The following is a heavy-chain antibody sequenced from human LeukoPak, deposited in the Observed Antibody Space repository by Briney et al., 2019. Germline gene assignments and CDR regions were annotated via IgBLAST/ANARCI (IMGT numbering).Heavy chain of an antibody. Sequence: GESLQISCKAVGTSFGTYGGGWVRQLPGKGLEYMGIVFPRTSEVRYGPAFQGQVTISADKSLSTAYLQWTGLKASDTAMYYSARHTGRPQAGWFDPWGQGTLVTVSA. D-gene: IGHD3-10*01. J-gene: IGHJ5*02. CDR1: GTSFGTYG. V-gene: IGHV5-51*01. CDR3: ARHTGRPQAGWFDP. CDR2: VFPRTSEV.